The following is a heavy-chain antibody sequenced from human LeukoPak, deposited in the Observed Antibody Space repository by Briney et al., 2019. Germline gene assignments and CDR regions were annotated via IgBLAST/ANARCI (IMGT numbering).Heavy chain of an antibody. CDR2: IKSKTDGGTT. D-gene: IGHD3-10*01. Sequence: GGSLRLSCAASGFTFSSYEMNWVRRAPGKGLEWVGRIKSKTDGGTTDYAAPVKGRFTISRDDSKNTLYLEMNSLKTEDTAVYYCTTRGSDSGCPFFWGQGTLVTVSS. CDR3: TTRGSDSGCPFF. CDR1: GFTFSSYE. V-gene: IGHV3-15*01. J-gene: IGHJ4*02.